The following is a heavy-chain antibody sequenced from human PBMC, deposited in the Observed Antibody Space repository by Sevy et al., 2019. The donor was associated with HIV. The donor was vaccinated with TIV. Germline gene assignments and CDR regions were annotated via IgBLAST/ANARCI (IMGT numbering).Heavy chain of an antibody. J-gene: IGHJ6*02. CDR2: IYYSGST. Sequence: SETLSLTCTVSGGSISSGDYYWSWIRQPPGKGLEWIGYIYYSGSTYYNPSLKSRVTISVDTAKNQCSLKLSSVTAADTAVYDCARGRANHYDSSGYFEHYGMDVWGQGTTVTVSS. V-gene: IGHV4-30-4*01. D-gene: IGHD3-22*01. CDR3: ARGRANHYDSSGYFEHYGMDV. CDR1: GGSISSGDYY.